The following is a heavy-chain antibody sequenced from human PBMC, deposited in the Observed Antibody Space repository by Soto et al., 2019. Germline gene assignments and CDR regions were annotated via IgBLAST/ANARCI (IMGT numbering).Heavy chain of an antibody. Sequence: QVQLVQSGAEVKKPGASVKVSCKASGYTFTSYDINWVRQATGQGLEWMGWMNPNSGNTGYAQKFQGRVTMTRRTSISTAYMELSSLRSEDTAVYYCARGGYYYDSSAYYRPFDYWGQGTLVTVSS. V-gene: IGHV1-8*01. CDR1: GYTFTSYD. CDR3: ARGGYYYDSSAYYRPFDY. D-gene: IGHD3-22*01. J-gene: IGHJ4*02. CDR2: MNPNSGNT.